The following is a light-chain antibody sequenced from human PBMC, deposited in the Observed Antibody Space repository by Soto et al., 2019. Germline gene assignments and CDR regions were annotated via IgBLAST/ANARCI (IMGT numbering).Light chain of an antibody. J-gene: IGKJ1*01. CDR1: QSINAH. CDR3: QQYNTWLWT. V-gene: IGKV3-15*01. Sequence: EVVMTQSPATLSVSPGERVTLSCRASQSINAHLAWYQQKPGQAPRLLIHGASTSTTGIPARFSGSGFGKEFILTIRSLQSEDFAVYYCQQYNTWLWTFGQGTKVEIQ. CDR2: GAS.